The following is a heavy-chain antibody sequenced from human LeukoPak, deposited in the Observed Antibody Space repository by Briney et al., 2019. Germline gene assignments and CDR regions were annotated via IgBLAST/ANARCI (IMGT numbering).Heavy chain of an antibody. CDR1: GGSISSSSYY. CDR2: IYYSGST. V-gene: IGHV4-39*01. CDR3: ARTRYYYGSGSYYQDDAFDI. J-gene: IGHJ3*02. D-gene: IGHD3-10*01. Sequence: PSETLSLTCTVSGGSISSSSYYWGWIRQPPGKGLEWIGSIYYSGSTYYNPSLKSRVTISVDTSKNQFSLKLSSVTAADTAVYYCARTRYYYGSGSYYQDDAFDIWGQGTMVTVSS.